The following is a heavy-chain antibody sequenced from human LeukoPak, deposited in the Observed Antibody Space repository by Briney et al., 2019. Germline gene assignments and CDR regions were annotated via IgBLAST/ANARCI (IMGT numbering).Heavy chain of an antibody. CDR2: ISYDGSNK. Sequence: GGSLRLSCAASGFTFSSYAMHWVRQAPGKGLEWVAVISYDGSNKYYADSVKGRFTISRDNSKNTLYLQMNSLRTEDTAVYYCARVNYDFWSGYPGVGYFDHWGQGTLVTVSS. D-gene: IGHD3-3*01. V-gene: IGHV3-30*01. J-gene: IGHJ4*02. CDR1: GFTFSSYA. CDR3: ARVNYDFWSGYPGVGYFDH.